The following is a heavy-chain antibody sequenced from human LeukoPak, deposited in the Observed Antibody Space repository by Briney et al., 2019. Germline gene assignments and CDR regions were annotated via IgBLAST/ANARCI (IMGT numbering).Heavy chain of an antibody. V-gene: IGHV1-18*04. CDR3: ARYVYCSGGSCYINYYGMDV. D-gene: IGHD2-15*01. J-gene: IGHJ6*04. CDR2: ISAYNGNT. CDR1: GYTFTSYG. Sequence: ASVKVSCKASGYTFTSYGISWVRQAPGQGLEWMGWISAYNGNTNYAQKLQGGVTMTTDTSTSTAYMELRSLRSDDTAVYYCARYVYCSGGSCYINYYGMDVWGKGTTVTVSS.